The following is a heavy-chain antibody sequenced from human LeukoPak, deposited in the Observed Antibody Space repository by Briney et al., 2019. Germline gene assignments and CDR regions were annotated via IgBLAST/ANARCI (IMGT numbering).Heavy chain of an antibody. CDR2: INSDGINP. CDR1: GFTFSDYG. CDR3: ARDLGQYYDTSDNWFDP. J-gene: IGHJ5*02. V-gene: IGHV3-74*01. D-gene: IGHD3-22*01. Sequence: GGSLRLSCAASGFTFSDYGIHWVRQAPGKGLVWVSRINSDGINPSYADSVKGRFTISRDNAKNTLNLQMNSLRAEDTAVYYCARDLGQYYDTSDNWFDPWGQGTLVTVSS.